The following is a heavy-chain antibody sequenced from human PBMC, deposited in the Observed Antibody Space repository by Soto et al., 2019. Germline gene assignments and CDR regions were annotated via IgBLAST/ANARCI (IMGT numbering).Heavy chain of an antibody. CDR2: IFSNDEK. CDR1: GFSLSNARMG. D-gene: IGHD5-12*01. V-gene: IGHV2-26*01. Sequence: SGPTLVNPTETLTLTCTVSGFSLSNARMGVSWIRQPPGKALEWLAHIFSNDEKSYSTSLKSRLTISKDTSKSQVVLTMTNMDPVDTATYVCARSPLHGYSGYDHFDYWGQGTLVAVSS. CDR3: ARSPLHGYSGYDHFDY. J-gene: IGHJ4*02.